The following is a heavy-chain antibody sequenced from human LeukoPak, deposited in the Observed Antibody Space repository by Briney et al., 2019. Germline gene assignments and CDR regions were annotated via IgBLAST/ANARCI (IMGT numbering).Heavy chain of an antibody. V-gene: IGHV3-30*01. Sequence: GGSLRLSCAASGFTFSSYAMHWVRQAPGKGLEWVAVILYDGSNKYYADSVRGGFTLSRDNSKNTLYLQMNRLRAEDTDVYYCARDRDYYDSSGYFRFDYWGQGTLVTVSS. CDR2: ILYDGSNK. D-gene: IGHD3-22*01. CDR3: ARDRDYYDSSGYFRFDY. J-gene: IGHJ4*02. CDR1: GFTFSSYA.